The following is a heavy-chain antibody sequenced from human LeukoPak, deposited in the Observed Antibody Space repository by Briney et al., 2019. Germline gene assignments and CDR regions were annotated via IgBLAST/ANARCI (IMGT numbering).Heavy chain of an antibody. CDR2: ISGSGGST. CDR3: ASYIAAAVPFDY. CDR1: GFTFSSYG. V-gene: IGHV3-23*01. D-gene: IGHD6-13*01. Sequence: PGGTLRLSCAASGFTFSSYGMSWVRQAPGKGLEWVSAISGSGGSTYYADSVKGRFTISRDNSKNTLYLQMNSLRAEDTAVYYCASYIAAAVPFDYWGQGTLVTVSS. J-gene: IGHJ4*02.